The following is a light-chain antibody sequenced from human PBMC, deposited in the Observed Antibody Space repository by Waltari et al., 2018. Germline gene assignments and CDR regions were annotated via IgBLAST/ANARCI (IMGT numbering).Light chain of an antibody. CDR2: DVS. V-gene: IGLV2-14*01. CDR3: SSYTSSSTWV. Sequence: QSALTQPASVSGSPGQSITIPCTGTSSDGGGYNYVSWYQQHPGKAPKLMIYDVSKRPSGVSNRFSGSKSGNTASLTISGLQAEDEADYYSSSYTSSSTWVFGGGTKLTVL. CDR1: SSDGGGYNY. J-gene: IGLJ3*02.